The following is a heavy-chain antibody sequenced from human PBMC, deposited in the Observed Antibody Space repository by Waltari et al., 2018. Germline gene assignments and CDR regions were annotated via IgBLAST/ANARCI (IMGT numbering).Heavy chain of an antibody. V-gene: IGHV3-7*01. CDR1: GFAFSSSW. Sequence: EVQVVESGGGLVQPGGSRRLSCASSGFAFSSSWISWLRQAPGQGLEWVANIKEDGSAQYYLDSVRGRFTISRDNTKNSLFLQMNSLRAEDTAVYFCARATNHAFDNWGQGTLVTVSS. CDR3: ARATNHAFDN. J-gene: IGHJ4*02. CDR2: IKEDGSAQ.